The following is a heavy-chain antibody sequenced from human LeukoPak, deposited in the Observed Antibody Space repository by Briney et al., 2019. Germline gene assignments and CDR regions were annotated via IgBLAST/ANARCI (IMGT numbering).Heavy chain of an antibody. CDR2: INPDSGAT. J-gene: IGHJ5*02. D-gene: IGHD2-2*01. V-gene: IGHV1-2*02. Sequence: ASMKVSCKASGYTFTGYYMHWVRQAPGQGLEWMGWINPDSGATNYAQRFQGRVTMTRDTSISTAYMELSRLRSDDTAVYYCARVHCAYCDRTSSSWFDPWGQGTLVTVSS. CDR3: ARVHCAYCDRTSSSWFDP. CDR1: GYTFTGYY.